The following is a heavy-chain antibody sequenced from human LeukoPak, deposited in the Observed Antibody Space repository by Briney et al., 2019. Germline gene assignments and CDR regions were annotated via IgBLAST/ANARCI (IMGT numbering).Heavy chain of an antibody. CDR1: GFTFNSYD. D-gene: IGHD6-13*01. V-gene: IGHV3-33*01. J-gene: IGHJ4*02. Sequence: PGGSLRLSCAASGFTFNSYDMHWIRQAPGKGLEWVAVIWNDGSNTYHADSVKGRFTISRDNSKNTLYLQMNSLRAEDTAVYYCARDRGSRWFGPIDYWGQGTLVTVSS. CDR2: IWNDGSNT. CDR3: ARDRGSRWFGPIDY.